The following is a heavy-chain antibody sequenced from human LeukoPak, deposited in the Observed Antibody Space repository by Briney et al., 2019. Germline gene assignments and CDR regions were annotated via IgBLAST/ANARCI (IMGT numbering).Heavy chain of an antibody. J-gene: IGHJ4*02. D-gene: IGHD3-10*01. CDR1: SGSFSGYY. CDR3: ARGFATMVRGVVLDF. V-gene: IGHV4-34*01. CDR2: IYHSGST. Sequence: SETLSLTCAVYSGSFSGYYWSWIRQPPGKGLEWIGEIYHSGSTNYNPSLKCRVTISVDTSKNQFSLKLNSVTAADTAVYYCARGFATMVRGVVLDFWGQGTLVTVSS.